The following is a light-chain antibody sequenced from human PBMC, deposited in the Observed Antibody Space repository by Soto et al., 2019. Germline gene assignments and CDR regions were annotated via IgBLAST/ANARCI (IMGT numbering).Light chain of an antibody. Sequence: EIVLTQSPGTLSLSPGERATLSCRASQSVSSSYLGWYQQKPGQAPRLLMYGASSRATGIPERFSGSGSVTDFTLTISRLEPEDFAVYYCQQYGSSPRTFGQGTKVEIK. V-gene: IGKV3-20*01. CDR3: QQYGSSPRT. CDR2: GAS. J-gene: IGKJ1*01. CDR1: QSVSSSY.